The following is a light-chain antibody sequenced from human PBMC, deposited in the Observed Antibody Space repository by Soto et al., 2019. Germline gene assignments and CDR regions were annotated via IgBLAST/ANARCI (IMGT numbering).Light chain of an antibody. CDR2: RNN. V-gene: IGLV1-47*01. CDR3: AAWDDSLSGDV. J-gene: IGLJ1*01. CDR1: SSNIGNHY. Sequence: QSVLTQPPSASGTPGQRVTISCSGSSSNIGNHYVYWYQHLPGTAPKLLIYRNNQRPSGVPDRFSGSHSGTSGSLAISGLRSEDEADYYCAAWDDSLSGDVFGTGTKVTVL.